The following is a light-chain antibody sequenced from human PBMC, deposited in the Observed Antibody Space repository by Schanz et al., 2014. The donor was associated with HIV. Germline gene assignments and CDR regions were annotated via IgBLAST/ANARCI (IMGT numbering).Light chain of an antibody. CDR3: QQYGSS. CDR2: GAS. J-gene: IGKJ3*01. V-gene: IGKV3-20*01. CDR1: QSVSSSY. Sequence: ETVLTQSPGTLSLSPGERATLSCRASQSVSSSYFAWYQQKPCQAPRLLIYGASSRATGIPDRFSGSGSGTDFTLTISRLEPEDFAVYYCQQYGSSFGPGTKVEIK.